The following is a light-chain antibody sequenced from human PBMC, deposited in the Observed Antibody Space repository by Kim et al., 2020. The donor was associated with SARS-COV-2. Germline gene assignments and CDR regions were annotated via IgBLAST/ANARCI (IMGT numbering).Light chain of an antibody. V-gene: IGKV1-9*01. CDR1: QGISSY. J-gene: IGKJ4*01. CDR3: QQLNRYPRLT. Sequence: DIQLTQSPSFLSASVGNRVTITCRASQGISSYLAWYQQKPGKAPKLLIYAASTLQSGVPSRFSGSGSGTEFTLTISSLQPEDFATNDGQQLNRYPRLTFGGGTKLEI. CDR2: AAS.